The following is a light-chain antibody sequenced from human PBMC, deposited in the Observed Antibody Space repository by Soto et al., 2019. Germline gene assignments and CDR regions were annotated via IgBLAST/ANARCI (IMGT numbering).Light chain of an antibody. CDR3: QQSYSTPWT. CDR1: QSISSY. Sequence: DIQMTQPPASLSASVGDRVTITCRSSQSISSYLNWYQQKPGKAPKLLIYAASSLQSGGPSRFSGSGSGTDFTLTISSLQPEYFATYYCQQSYSTPWTFGQGTKVEIK. J-gene: IGKJ1*01. CDR2: AAS. V-gene: IGKV1-39*01.